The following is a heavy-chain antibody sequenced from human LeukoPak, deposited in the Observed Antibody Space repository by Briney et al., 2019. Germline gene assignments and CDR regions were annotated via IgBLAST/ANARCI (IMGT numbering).Heavy chain of an antibody. V-gene: IGHV4-39*01. CDR3: ASPSKLVISRGGFDM. Sequence: SETLSFTCTVSGGSSSDTTYYWAWIRQPPGKGLEWIGSIYFSESKYNPSLKSRITISGDTSKKQFSLKLSSVTAADTAVYYCASPSKLVISRGGFDMWGQGTMVTVSA. J-gene: IGHJ3*02. CDR2: IYFSES. D-gene: IGHD3-22*01. CDR1: GGSSSDTTYY.